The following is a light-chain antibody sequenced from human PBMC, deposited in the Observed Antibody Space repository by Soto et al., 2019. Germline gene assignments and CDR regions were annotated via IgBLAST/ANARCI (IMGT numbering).Light chain of an antibody. CDR2: DAS. CDR3: QQRSNWPSIT. CDR1: QSVSSSY. Sequence: DIVMTQSPDSLAVSLGERATLSCRASQSVSSSYLAWYQQKPGQAPRLLIYDASNRATGIPARFSGSGSGTVFTLTINSLEPEDSAVYYCQQRSNWPSITFGQGTRLEIK. V-gene: IGKV3-11*01. J-gene: IGKJ5*01.